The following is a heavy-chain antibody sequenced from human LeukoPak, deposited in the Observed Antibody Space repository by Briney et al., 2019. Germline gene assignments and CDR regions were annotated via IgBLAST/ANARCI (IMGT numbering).Heavy chain of an antibody. CDR3: ARSFDI. CDR2: ISESGDST. V-gene: IGHV3-48*04. J-gene: IGHJ4*02. CDR1: GFTFTTFP. Sequence: PGGSLRLSCAASGFTFTTFPMNWVRQAPGKGLEWVSFISESGDSTYYADSVKGRFTISRDNAKNSLYLQMISLRAEDTAVYYCARSFDIWGQGALVTVSS.